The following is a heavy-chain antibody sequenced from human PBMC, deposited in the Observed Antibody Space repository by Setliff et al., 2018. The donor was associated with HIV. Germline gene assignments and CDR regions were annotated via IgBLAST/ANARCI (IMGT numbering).Heavy chain of an antibody. CDR3: ARHANYDFWSGYWGYYFDY. J-gene: IGHJ4*02. Sequence: SETLSLTCTVSGGSISTYYWSWIRQPPGKGLEWIGYIYTSGTTNYNPSLKSRVTISVDTSKKQVSLKLSSVTAADTAVDYCARHANYDFWSGYWGYYFDYWGQGTLVTVSS. CDR2: IYTSGTT. CDR1: GGSISTYY. V-gene: IGHV4-4*09. D-gene: IGHD3-3*01.